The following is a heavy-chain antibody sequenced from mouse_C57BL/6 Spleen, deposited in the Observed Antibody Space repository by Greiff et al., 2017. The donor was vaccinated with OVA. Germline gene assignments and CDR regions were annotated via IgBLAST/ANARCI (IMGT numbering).Heavy chain of an antibody. CDR3: ARRGYDYDEAGLDY. CDR1: GYTFTSYW. CDR2: LNPSSGYT. D-gene: IGHD2-4*01. J-gene: IGHJ3*01. V-gene: IGHV1-7*01. Sequence: QVQLQQSGAELAKPGASVKLSCKASGYTFTSYWMHWVKQRPGQGLEWIGSLNPSSGYTKYNQKFKGKATLTADKSSSTAYMQLSSLTYEDASVYYCARRGYDYDEAGLDYWGQGTLVTVSA.